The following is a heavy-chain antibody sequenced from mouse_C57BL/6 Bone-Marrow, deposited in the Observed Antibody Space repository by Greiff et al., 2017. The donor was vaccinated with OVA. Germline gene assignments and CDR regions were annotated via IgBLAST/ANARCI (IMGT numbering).Heavy chain of an antibody. J-gene: IGHJ1*03. V-gene: IGHV5-17*01. D-gene: IGHD1-1*01. CDR3: ARDYYGSSFNWYFDV. Sequence: EVQGVESGGGLVKPGGSLKLSCAASGFTFSDYGMHWVRQAPEKGLEWVAYISSGSSTIYYADTVKGRFTISRDNAKNTLYLQMTSLRSEDTAMYYCARDYYGSSFNWYFDVWGTGTTVTVSS. CDR2: ISSGSSTI. CDR1: GFTFSDYG.